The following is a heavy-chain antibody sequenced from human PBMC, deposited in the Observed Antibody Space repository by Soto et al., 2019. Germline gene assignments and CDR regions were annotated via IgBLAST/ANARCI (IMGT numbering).Heavy chain of an antibody. J-gene: IGHJ4*02. V-gene: IGHV4-39*01. Sequence: SETLSLTCTVSGGSISNSSYYWSWIRQPPGKGLEWIGSIYYSGSTYYNPSLKSRVTISVDTSKNQFSLKLSSVTAADTAVYYCARQHRGTVTTSGSKKYYFDYWGQGTLVTVSS. CDR2: IYYSGST. D-gene: IGHD4-17*01. CDR1: GGSISNSSYY. CDR3: ARQHRGTVTTSGSKKYYFDY.